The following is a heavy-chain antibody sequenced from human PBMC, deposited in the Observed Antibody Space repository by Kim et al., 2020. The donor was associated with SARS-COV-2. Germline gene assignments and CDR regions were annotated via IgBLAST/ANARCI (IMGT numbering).Heavy chain of an antibody. V-gene: IGHV4-34*01. J-gene: IGHJ4*02. D-gene: IGHD3-9*01. Sequence: HKSRVTISVDTSKNQFSLELSSVTAADTAVYYCARELEYYDILTGSPFDYWGQGTLVTVSS. CDR3: ARELEYYDILTGSPFDY.